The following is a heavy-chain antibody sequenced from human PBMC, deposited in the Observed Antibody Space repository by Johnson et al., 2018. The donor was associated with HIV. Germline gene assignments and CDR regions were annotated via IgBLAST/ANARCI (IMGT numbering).Heavy chain of an antibody. Sequence: QVQLVESGGGVVQPGRSLRLSCAASGFTFSSYGMHWVRQAPGKGLEWVAVISYDGSNKYYADSVKGRFTISRDNSKNTLYLQMNSLRAEDTAVYSCAKDMWGAARGAFDIWGQGTMVTVSS. CDR1: GFTFSSYG. J-gene: IGHJ3*02. V-gene: IGHV3-30*18. CDR2: ISYDGSNK. D-gene: IGHD6-6*01. CDR3: AKDMWGAARGAFDI.